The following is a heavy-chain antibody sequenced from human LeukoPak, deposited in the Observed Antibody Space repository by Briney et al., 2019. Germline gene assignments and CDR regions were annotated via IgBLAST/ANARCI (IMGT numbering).Heavy chain of an antibody. CDR3: AKVRGLGIQPWTAFDY. CDR1: GFTFNSYG. V-gene: IGHV3-33*06. Sequence: GRSLRLSCAASGFTFNSYGMLWVRQAPGKGRVWWAVIWDDRSNKYYADSVKGRFPISRDNSKNTLYMHMHSLRAEDTAVYYCAKVRGLGIQPWTAFDYWGQGTLVTVSS. D-gene: IGHD5-18*01. CDR2: IWDDRSNK. J-gene: IGHJ4*02.